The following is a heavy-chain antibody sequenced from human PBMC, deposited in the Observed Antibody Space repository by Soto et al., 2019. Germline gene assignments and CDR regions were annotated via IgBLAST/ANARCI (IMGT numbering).Heavy chain of an antibody. J-gene: IGHJ6*03. CDR2: IKQDGSEK. CDR3: ARKNYDFWSGYWVVYYYYYMDF. D-gene: IGHD3-3*01. CDR1: GFTFSSYW. Sequence: GGSLRLSCAASGFTFSSYWMSWVRQAPGKGLEWVANIKQDGSEKYYVDSVKGRFTISRDNAKNSLYLQMNSLRAEDTAVYYCARKNYDFWSGYWVVYYYYYMDFWCKGTTVTVSS. V-gene: IGHV3-7*01.